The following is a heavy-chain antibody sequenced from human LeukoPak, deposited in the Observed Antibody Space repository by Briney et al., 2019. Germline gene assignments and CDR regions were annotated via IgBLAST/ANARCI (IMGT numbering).Heavy chain of an antibody. Sequence: ASVKVSCKASGYTFTGYYMHWVRQAPGQGLEWMGRINPNSGGTNYAQKFQGRVTMTRDTSISTAYMELSRLRSDDTAVYYCASGNHYDSSDYYYFRTWGQGTLVTVSS. CDR3: ASGNHYDSSDYYYFRT. CDR2: INPNSGGT. J-gene: IGHJ5*02. V-gene: IGHV1-2*06. D-gene: IGHD3-22*01. CDR1: GYTFTGYY.